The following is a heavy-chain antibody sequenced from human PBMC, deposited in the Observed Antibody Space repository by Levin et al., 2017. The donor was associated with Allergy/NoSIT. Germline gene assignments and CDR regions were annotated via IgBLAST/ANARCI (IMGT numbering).Heavy chain of an antibody. J-gene: IGHJ6*02. V-gene: IGHV3-30*03. Sequence: LSLTCAASGFTFSSYGMHWVRQAPGKGLEWVAVISYDGSNKYYADSVKGRFTISRDNSKNTLYLQMNSLRAEDTAVYYCAVTWAGTERGFEYYYYYYGMDVWGQGTTVTVSS. CDR3: AVTWAGTERGFEYYYYYYGMDV. D-gene: IGHD1-1*01. CDR1: GFTFSSYG. CDR2: ISYDGSNK.